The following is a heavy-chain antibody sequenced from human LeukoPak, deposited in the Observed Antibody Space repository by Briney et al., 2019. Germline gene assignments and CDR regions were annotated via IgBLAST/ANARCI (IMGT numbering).Heavy chain of an antibody. Sequence: ASVKVSCKASGDTFSSYAISWVRAAPGQRLEWMGRIIPIFGIANYAQKFQGRVTITADKSTSTAYMELSSLRSEDTAVYYCARAGGVAGTSRRIDYWGQGTLVTVSS. CDR1: GDTFSSYA. D-gene: IGHD6-19*01. V-gene: IGHV1-69*04. J-gene: IGHJ4*02. CDR3: ARAGGVAGTSRRIDY. CDR2: IIPIFGIA.